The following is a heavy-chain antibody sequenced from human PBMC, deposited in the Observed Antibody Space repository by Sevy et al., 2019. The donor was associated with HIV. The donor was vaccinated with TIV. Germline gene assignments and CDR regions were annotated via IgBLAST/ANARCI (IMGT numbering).Heavy chain of an antibody. Sequence: GGSLRLSCAASGFTFSSYGMHWVRQAPGKGLEWVAFIRYDGSNKYYADSVKGRFTISRDNSKNTLYLQMNSLRAEDTAVYYCAKDLEGYDSSGYLPFDYWGQGPLVTVSS. CDR1: GFTFSSYG. CDR2: IRYDGSNK. CDR3: AKDLEGYDSSGYLPFDY. J-gene: IGHJ4*02. V-gene: IGHV3-30*02. D-gene: IGHD3-22*01.